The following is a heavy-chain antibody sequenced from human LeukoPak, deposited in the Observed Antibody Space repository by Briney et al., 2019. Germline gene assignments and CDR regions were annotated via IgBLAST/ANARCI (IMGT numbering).Heavy chain of an antibody. CDR1: GFTFSSYW. CDR2: IKQDGSEK. CDR3: SRPSGGYSPPTRAEY. J-gene: IGHJ4*02. D-gene: IGHD5-18*01. V-gene: IGHV3-7*01. Sequence: GGPLRLSCAASGFTFSSYWMSWVRQAPGKGLEWVANIKQDGSEKYYVDSVKGRFTISRDNAKNSLYLQMNSLRAEDTAVYYCSRPSGGYSPPTRAEYWGQGTLVTVSS.